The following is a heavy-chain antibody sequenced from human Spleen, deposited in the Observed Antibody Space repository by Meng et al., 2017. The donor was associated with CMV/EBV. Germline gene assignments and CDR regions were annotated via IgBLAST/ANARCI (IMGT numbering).Heavy chain of an antibody. Sequence: TFTDHFMHWVRQAPGQGLEWMGWIHPNSGGTNYAEKFQGRVTISRQTSIRTAYMELSRLRSDDTAFYYCARGVVSTYYFGSSGYSDSWGQGTLVTVSS. D-gene: IGHD3-22*01. V-gene: IGHV1-2*02. CDR1: TFTDHF. J-gene: IGHJ5*01. CDR3: ARGVVSTYYFGSSGYSDS. CDR2: IHPNSGGT.